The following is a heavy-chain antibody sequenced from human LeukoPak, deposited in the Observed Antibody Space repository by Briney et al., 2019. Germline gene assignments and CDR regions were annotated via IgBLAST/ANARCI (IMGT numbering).Heavy chain of an antibody. CDR1: GFTFSSYG. Sequence: GGSLRLSCAASGFTFSSYGMHWVRQAPGKGLEWVAFIRYDGSNKYYADSVKGRFTISRDNSKNTLYLQMNSLRSDDTAVYYCARGPHERSGYPDDWGQGTLVTVSS. CDR3: ARGPHERSGYPDD. D-gene: IGHD3-22*01. V-gene: IGHV3-30*02. CDR2: IRYDGSNK. J-gene: IGHJ4*02.